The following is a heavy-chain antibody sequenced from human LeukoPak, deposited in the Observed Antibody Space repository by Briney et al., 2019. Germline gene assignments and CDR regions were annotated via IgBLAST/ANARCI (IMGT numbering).Heavy chain of an antibody. D-gene: IGHD2-2*01. Sequence: SVKVSCKASGFTFSSYAISWVRQAPGQGLEWMGGIIPIFGTANYAQKFQGRVTITTDESTSTAYMELSSLRSEDTAVYYCARVSSSGYCSSTSCYVWFDPWGQGTLVTVSS. CDR3: ARVSSSGYCSSTSCYVWFDP. CDR2: IIPIFGTA. J-gene: IGHJ5*02. V-gene: IGHV1-69*05. CDR1: GFTFSSYA.